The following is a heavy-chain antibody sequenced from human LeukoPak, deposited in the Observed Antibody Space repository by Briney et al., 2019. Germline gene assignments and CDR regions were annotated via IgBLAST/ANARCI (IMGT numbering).Heavy chain of an antibody. D-gene: IGHD3-10*01. CDR1: GFTFSDYW. CDR3: ARDRGPRTGFMVREAYDY. Sequence: GGSLRLSCAASGFTFSDYWIHWVRQDPGKGLVWVSRINTDGSITNYADSVKGRFSISRDNAKNTLYLQMSSLRAEDTAVYYCARDRGPRTGFMVREAYDYWGQGTLVTVSS. V-gene: IGHV3-74*01. J-gene: IGHJ4*02. CDR2: INTDGSIT.